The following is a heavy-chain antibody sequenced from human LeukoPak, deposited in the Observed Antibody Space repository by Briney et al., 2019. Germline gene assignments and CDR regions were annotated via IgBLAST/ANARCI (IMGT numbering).Heavy chain of an antibody. CDR2: IYSGGST. J-gene: IGHJ4*02. CDR3: ARVRGITMVRGVINPYYFDY. CDR1: GFTVSSNY. Sequence: GGSLRLSCAASGFTVSSNYMSWVRHAPGKGLEWVSVIYSGGSTYYADSVKGRFTISRDNSKNTLYLQMNSLRAEDTAVYYCARVRGITMVRGVINPYYFDYWGQGTLVTVSS. V-gene: IGHV3-53*01. D-gene: IGHD3-10*01.